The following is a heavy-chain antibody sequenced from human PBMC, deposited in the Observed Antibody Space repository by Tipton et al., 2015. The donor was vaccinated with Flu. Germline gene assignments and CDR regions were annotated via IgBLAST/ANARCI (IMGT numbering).Heavy chain of an antibody. J-gene: IGHJ5*01. V-gene: IGHV4-38-2*01. Sequence: TLSLTCSVSGDSIGSPYFWGWIRQAPGKGLEWIGNVHQTGSTYYNPSLRSRVTITVDRPKNHFSLRLTSVAAADTAVYYCARRDYSIYVSEPKNWFDSWGQGTLVTVSS. D-gene: IGHD4-11*01. CDR2: VHQTGST. CDR1: GDSIGSPYF. CDR3: ARRDYSIYVSEPKNWFDS.